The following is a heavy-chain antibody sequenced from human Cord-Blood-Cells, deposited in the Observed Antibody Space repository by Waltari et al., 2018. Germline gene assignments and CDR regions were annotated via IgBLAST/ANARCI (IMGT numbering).Heavy chain of an antibody. J-gene: IGHJ3*02. V-gene: IGHV3-7*01. CDR3: ARGLAGDDAFDI. D-gene: IGHD2-21*01. CDR2: IKQDGSEK. CDR1: GFTFSSYW. Sequence: EVQLVESGGGLVQPGGSLRLSCAASGFTFSSYWMSWVRQAPGKGREWVANIKQDGSEKYYVDSVKGRVTISRDNAKNSLYLQMNSLRAEDTAVYYCARGLAGDDAFDIWGQGTMVTVSS.